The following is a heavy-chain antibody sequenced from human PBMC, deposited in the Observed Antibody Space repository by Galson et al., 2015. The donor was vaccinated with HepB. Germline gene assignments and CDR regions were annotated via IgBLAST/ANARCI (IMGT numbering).Heavy chain of an antibody. J-gene: IGHJ3*02. CDR2: ISRSSSTI. CDR3: ARDNIPCSSTSCYSVGAFDI. D-gene: IGHD2-2*01. Sequence: SLRLSCAASGFTFNSYSMHWVRQAPGKELEWVSYISRSSSTIYYADSVKGRFTISSDNAKNSLYLQMNSLRAEDTAVYYCARDNIPCSSTSCYSVGAFDIWGQGTMVTVSS. CDR1: GFTFNSYS. V-gene: IGHV3-48*04.